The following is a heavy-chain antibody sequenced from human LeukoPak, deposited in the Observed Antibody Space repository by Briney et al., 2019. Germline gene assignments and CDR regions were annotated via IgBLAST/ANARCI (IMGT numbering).Heavy chain of an antibody. V-gene: IGHV3-30-3*01. CDR1: GSTFSSYA. D-gene: IGHD3-10*01. Sequence: PGGSLRLSCAASGSTFSSYAMHWVRQAPGKGLEWVAVISYDGSNKYYADSVKGRFTISRDNSKNTLYLQMNSLRAEDTAVYYCARDYYGSGSGIDYWGQGTLVTVSS. CDR2: ISYDGSNK. J-gene: IGHJ4*02. CDR3: ARDYYGSGSGIDY.